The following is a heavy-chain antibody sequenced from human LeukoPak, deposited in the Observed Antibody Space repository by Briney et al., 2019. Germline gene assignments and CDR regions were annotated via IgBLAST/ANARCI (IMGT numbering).Heavy chain of an antibody. Sequence: GASVKVSCKASGYTFTSYAMNWVRQAPGQGLVWMGWMNPNSGNTGYAQKFQGRVTMTRNTSISTAYMELSSLRSEDTAVYYCARRRRIGEKYYYYYGMDVWGQGTTVTVSS. CDR2: MNPNSGNT. D-gene: IGHD4-17*01. CDR3: ARRRRIGEKYYYYYGMDV. V-gene: IGHV1-8*02. J-gene: IGHJ6*02. CDR1: GYTFTSYA.